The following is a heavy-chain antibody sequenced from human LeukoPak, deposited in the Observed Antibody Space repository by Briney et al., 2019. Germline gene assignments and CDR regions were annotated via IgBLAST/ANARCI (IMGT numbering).Heavy chain of an antibody. V-gene: IGHV3-15*01. CDR3: TTGAWRYCSSTSCYLHY. J-gene: IGHJ4*02. CDR2: IKSKTDGGTT. Sequence: GGSLRLSCAASGFTFSNAWMSWVRQAPGKGLEWVGRIKSKTDGGTTDYAEPVKGRFTISRDDSKNTLYLQMNSLKTEDTAVYYCTTGAWRYCSSTSCYLHYWGQGTLVTVSS. CDR1: GFTFSNAW. D-gene: IGHD2-2*01.